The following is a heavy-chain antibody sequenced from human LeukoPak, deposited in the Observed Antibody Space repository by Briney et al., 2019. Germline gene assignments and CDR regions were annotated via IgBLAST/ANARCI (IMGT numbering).Heavy chain of an antibody. J-gene: IGHJ5*02. CDR2: IYYSGST. V-gene: IGHV4-59*01. CDR3: ARDPEDDSSGWYSWFDP. Sequence: SETLSLTCTVSGGSISSYYWSWIRQPPGKGLEWIGYIYYSGSTNYNPSLKSRVTISVDTSKNQFSLKLSSVTAADTAVYYCARDPEDDSSGWYSWFDPWGQGTLVTVSS. D-gene: IGHD6-19*01. CDR1: GGSISSYY.